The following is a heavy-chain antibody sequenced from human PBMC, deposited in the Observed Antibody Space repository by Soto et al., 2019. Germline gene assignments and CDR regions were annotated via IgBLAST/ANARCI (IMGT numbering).Heavy chain of an antibody. Sequence: EVQLVESGGGLVQPGGSLRLSCAASGFSCSTYSMNWVRQAPGKGLEWVSYISSRSYTIYYVDSVKGRFTISRDNAKNSLYLQMNSLRHEDTAVYYCARGGSSSDNGMDVWGQGTTVTVSS. V-gene: IGHV3-48*02. J-gene: IGHJ6*02. CDR2: ISSRSYTI. CDR3: ARGGSSSDNGMDV. CDR1: GFSCSTYS. D-gene: IGHD6-6*01.